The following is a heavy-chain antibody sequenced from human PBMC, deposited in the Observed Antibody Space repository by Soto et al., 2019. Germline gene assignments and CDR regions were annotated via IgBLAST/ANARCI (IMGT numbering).Heavy chain of an antibody. Sequence: QVQLVQSGAEVKKPGASVRVSCKTSGYTFINYFIHWVRQAPGQGLEWVGIINPNDGTTSYAQKFQGRVTMTRDTSTSTVYMDLSSLRSEDTAVYYCETSLQLRKGWSFDYWGQGTLVTVSS. CDR1: GYTFINYF. CDR3: ETSLQLRKGWSFDY. CDR2: INPNDGTT. D-gene: IGHD1-7*01. J-gene: IGHJ4*02. V-gene: IGHV1-46*01.